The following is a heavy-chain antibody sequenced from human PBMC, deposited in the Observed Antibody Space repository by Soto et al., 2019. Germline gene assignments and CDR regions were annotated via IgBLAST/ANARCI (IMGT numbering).Heavy chain of an antibody. CDR1: GGSISSYY. Sequence: SETLSLTCTVSGGSISSYYWSWIRQPPGKGLEWIGYIYYSGSTNYNPSLKSRVTISVDTSKNQFSLKLSSVTAADTAVYYCARAPGIAAALFPFWGWFDPWGQGTLVTVSS. J-gene: IGHJ5*02. V-gene: IGHV4-59*01. CDR3: ARAPGIAAALFPFWGWFDP. CDR2: IYYSGST. D-gene: IGHD6-13*01.